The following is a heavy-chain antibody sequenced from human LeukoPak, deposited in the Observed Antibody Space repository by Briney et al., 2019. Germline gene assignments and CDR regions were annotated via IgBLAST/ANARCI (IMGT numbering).Heavy chain of an antibody. CDR1: GYTFTGYY. CDR2: INPNSGGT. V-gene: IGHV1-2*02. D-gene: IGHD3-22*01. J-gene: IGHJ5*02. Sequence: ASVKVTCKASGYTFTGYYMHWVRLAPGQGLEWMGWINPNSGGTNYAQKFQGRVTMTRDTSISTAYMELSRLRSDDTAVYYCARFSDSSGYYPGWFDPWGQGTLVTVSS. CDR3: ARFSDSSGYYPGWFDP.